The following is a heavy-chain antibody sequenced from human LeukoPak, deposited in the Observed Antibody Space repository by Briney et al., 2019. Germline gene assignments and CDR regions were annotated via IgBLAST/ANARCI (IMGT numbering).Heavy chain of an antibody. CDR1: GFTFSSYE. CDR2: ISSSGSTT. V-gene: IGHV3-48*03. J-gene: IGHJ4*02. D-gene: IGHD5-12*01. CDR3: ALWDSGYAFDY. Sequence: GGSLRLSCAASGFTFSSYEMNWVRQAPGKGLEWVSYISSSGSTTYYADSVKGRFTISRDNAKNSLYLQMNSLRAEDTAVYYCALWDSGYAFDYWGQGTLVTVSS.